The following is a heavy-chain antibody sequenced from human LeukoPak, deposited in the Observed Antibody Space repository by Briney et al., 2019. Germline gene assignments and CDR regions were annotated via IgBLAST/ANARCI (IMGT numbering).Heavy chain of an antibody. D-gene: IGHD3-22*01. CDR2: ISAYNGNT. Sequence: GASVKVSCKASGYTFTTYGLSWVRQAPGQGLEWMGWISAYNGNTNYAQKLQDRVTMTTDTSTSTAYMELRSLRSDDTAVYYCVREGGDSSGYYFLYWGLGTLVTVSS. V-gene: IGHV1-18*01. CDR1: GYTFTTYG. J-gene: IGHJ4*02. CDR3: VREGGDSSGYYFLY.